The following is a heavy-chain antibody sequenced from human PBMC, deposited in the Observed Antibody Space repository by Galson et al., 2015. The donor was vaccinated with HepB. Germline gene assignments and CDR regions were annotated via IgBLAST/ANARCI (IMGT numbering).Heavy chain of an antibody. CDR1: GYTFTTYA. V-gene: IGHV1-3*01. CDR3: ARVGYDILTGDSRGWFDP. J-gene: IGHJ5*02. D-gene: IGHD3-9*01. Sequence: SVKVSCKASGYTFTTYAIRWVRQAPGQRLEWMGWINAGNGDTKYSQKFQGRVTISKDTSASTAYMELSSLRSEDTAVYYCARVGYDILTGDSRGWFDPWGQGTLVTVSS. CDR2: INAGNGDT.